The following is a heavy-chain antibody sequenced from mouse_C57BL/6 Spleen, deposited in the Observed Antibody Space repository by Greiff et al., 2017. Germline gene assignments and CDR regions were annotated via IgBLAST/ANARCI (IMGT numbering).Heavy chain of an antibody. J-gene: IGHJ4*01. D-gene: IGHD1-1*01. CDR3: ARGDYGSSYAMDY. CDR2: IYPGDGDT. CDR1: GYAFSSSW. Sequence: VMLVESGPELVKPGASVKISCKASGYAFSSSWMNWVKQRPGKGLEWIGRIYPGDGDTNYNGKFKGKATLTADKSSSTAYMQLSSLTSEDSAVYFWARGDYGSSYAMDYWGQGTSVTVSS. V-gene: IGHV1-82*01.